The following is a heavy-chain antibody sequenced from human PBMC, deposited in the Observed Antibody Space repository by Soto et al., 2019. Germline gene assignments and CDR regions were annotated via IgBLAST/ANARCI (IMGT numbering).Heavy chain of an antibody. J-gene: IGHJ6*02. V-gene: IGHV1-3*01. CDR3: AREGRDCTNGVCYRGMDV. Sequence: RASVKVSCKASGYTFTSYAMHWVRQAPGQRLEWMGWINAGNGNTKYSQKFQGRVTITRDTSASTAYMELSSLRSEDTAVYYCAREGRDCTNGVCYRGMDVWGQGTTVTV. CDR1: GYTFTSYA. CDR2: INAGNGNT. D-gene: IGHD2-8*01.